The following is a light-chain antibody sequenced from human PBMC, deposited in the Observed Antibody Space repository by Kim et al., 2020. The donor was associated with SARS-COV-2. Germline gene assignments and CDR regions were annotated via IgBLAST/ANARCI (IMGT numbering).Light chain of an antibody. Sequence: QSVLTQPPSVSAAPGQKVTISCSGSNSNIGNDYVSWYQQLPGTAPKVLIYDNNKRPSGIPDRFSGSKSGTSATLGITGLQTGDEADYYCGTWDISLAGWVFGGGTKLTVL. CDR3: GTWDISLAGWV. CDR2: DNN. J-gene: IGLJ3*02. V-gene: IGLV1-51*01. CDR1: NSNIGNDY.